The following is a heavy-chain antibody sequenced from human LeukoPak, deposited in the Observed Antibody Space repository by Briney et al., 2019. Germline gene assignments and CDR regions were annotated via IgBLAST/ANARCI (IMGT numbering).Heavy chain of an antibody. CDR3: ARQQWLASYYYYMDV. CDR2: IYYSGST. J-gene: IGHJ6*03. D-gene: IGHD6-19*01. Sequence: SETLSLTCTVSGGSISSSSYYWGWIRQPPGKGLEWIGSIYYSGSTYYNPSLKSRVTISVDTAKNQFSLKLSSVTAADTAVYYCARQQWLASYYYYMDVWGKGTTVTVSS. V-gene: IGHV4-39*01. CDR1: GGSISSSSYY.